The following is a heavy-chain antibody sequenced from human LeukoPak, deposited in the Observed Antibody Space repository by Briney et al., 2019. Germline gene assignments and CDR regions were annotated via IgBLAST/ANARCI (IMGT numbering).Heavy chain of an antibody. D-gene: IGHD5-18*01. Sequence: GESLKISCKGSGYSFTSYWIGWVRQMPGKGLEWMGIIYPGDSDTRYSPSFQGQVTMSADKPRSTAYLQWSSLKASDTAMYYCARRSIRYGQFNYWGQGTLVTVSS. J-gene: IGHJ4*02. CDR1: GYSFTSYW. CDR2: IYPGDSDT. V-gene: IGHV5-51*01. CDR3: ARRSIRYGQFNY.